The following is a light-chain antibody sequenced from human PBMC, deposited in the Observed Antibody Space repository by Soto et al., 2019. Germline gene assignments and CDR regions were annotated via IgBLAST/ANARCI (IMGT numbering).Light chain of an antibody. CDR2: GAS. Sequence: EIVLTQSPGTPSLSPGERATLSCGASQSVSSSYLAWYQQKPGQAPRLLIYGASSRATGIPDRFSGSGSGTDFTLTISRLEPEDFAVYYCQQYGSSWTFGQGTKV. CDR3: QQYGSSWT. CDR1: QSVSSSY. J-gene: IGKJ1*01. V-gene: IGKV3-20*01.